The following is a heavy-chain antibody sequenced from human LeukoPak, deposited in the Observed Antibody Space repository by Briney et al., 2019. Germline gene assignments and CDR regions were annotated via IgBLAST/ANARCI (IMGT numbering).Heavy chain of an antibody. Sequence: VASVKVSCKASGGTFSSYAISWVRQAPGQGLEWMGGIIPIFGTANYAQKFQGRVTITADESTSTAYMELSSLRSEDTAVYYCARGGYSYYYYGMDVWGQGTTVTVSS. CDR2: IIPIFGTA. V-gene: IGHV1-69*13. J-gene: IGHJ6*02. CDR1: GGTFSSYA. CDR3: ARGGYSYYYYGMDV. D-gene: IGHD5-18*01.